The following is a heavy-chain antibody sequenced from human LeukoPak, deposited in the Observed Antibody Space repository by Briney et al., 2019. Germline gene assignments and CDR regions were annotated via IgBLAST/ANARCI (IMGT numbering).Heavy chain of an antibody. CDR2: ISWNSGSI. CDR3: AKDVASSGWAFDI. V-gene: IGHV3-9*03. J-gene: IGHJ3*02. Sequence: GGSLILSCAASGFTFSGSAMHWVRQAPGKGLEWVSGISWNSGSIGYADSVKGRFTISRDNAKNSLYLQMNSLRAEDMASYYCAKDVASSGWAFDIWGQGTMVTVSS. CDR1: GFTFSGSA. D-gene: IGHD6-19*01.